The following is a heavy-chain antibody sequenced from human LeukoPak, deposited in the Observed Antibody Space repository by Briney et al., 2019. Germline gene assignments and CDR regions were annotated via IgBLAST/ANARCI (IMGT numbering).Heavy chain of an antibody. CDR3: ARHIPGNPYFDY. CDR2: IYYSGST. D-gene: IGHD2/OR15-2a*01. J-gene: IGHJ4*02. Sequence: SETLSLTCTVSGGSITSYYWSWIRRPPGKGLEWIGYIYYSGSTNYNPPLKSRVTISVETSKNQFSLKLRSVTAADTAVYYCARHIPGNPYFDYWGQGTLVTVSS. CDR1: GGSITSYY. V-gene: IGHV4-59*08.